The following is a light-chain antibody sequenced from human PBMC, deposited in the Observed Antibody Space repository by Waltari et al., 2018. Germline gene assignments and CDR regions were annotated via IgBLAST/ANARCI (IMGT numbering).Light chain of an antibody. Sequence: DIVMTQSPDSLAVSLGERATINCKSSQSVLYRSNNYNYLAWYQQKPGQPPKLLIYWASTRESGVPDRFSGSGSGTDFTLTISSLQAEDVAVYYCQQYQSFPWTFGQGTKVEIK. V-gene: IGKV4-1*01. CDR2: WAS. J-gene: IGKJ1*01. CDR1: QSVLYRSNNYNY. CDR3: QQYQSFPWT.